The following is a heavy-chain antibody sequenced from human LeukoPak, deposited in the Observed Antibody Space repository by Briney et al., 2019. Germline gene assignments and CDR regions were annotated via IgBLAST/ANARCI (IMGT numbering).Heavy chain of an antibody. Sequence: PGGSLRPSCAASGFTFSNYWMHWVRQAPGKGLEWVSSISGTSRYIHYSDSVKGRFTISRDNAKNSFYLQMNSLRAEDSAVYYCARYCTFRTCSGTKFDSWGQGTLVTVSS. V-gene: IGHV3-21*01. D-gene: IGHD1-1*01. CDR2: ISGTSRYI. CDR3: ARYCTFRTCSGTKFDS. CDR1: GFTFSNYW. J-gene: IGHJ4*02.